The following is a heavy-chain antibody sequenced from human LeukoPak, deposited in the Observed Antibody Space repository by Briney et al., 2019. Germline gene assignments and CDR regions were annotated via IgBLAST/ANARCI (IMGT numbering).Heavy chain of an antibody. V-gene: IGHV3-66*01. D-gene: IGHD6-13*01. CDR1: GFTVSSNY. CDR3: ARGGPAAGRFDY. J-gene: IGHJ4*02. Sequence: GGSLRLSCAASGFTVSSNYMSWVRQAPGKGLGWVSVIYSGGSTYYADTVKGRFTISRDNSKNTLYLQMNSLRAEDTAVYYCARGGPAAGRFDYWGQGTLVTVSS. CDR2: IYSGGST.